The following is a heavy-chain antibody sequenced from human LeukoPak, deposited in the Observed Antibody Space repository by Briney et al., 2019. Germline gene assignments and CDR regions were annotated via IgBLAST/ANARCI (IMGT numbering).Heavy chain of an antibody. J-gene: IGHJ4*02. D-gene: IGHD4-17*01. V-gene: IGHV3-74*01. CDR1: GFTFSSYW. CDR3: ARGGGDYVFI. CDR2: INSDGSST. Sequence: GGSLRLSCAASGFTFSSYWMHWVRQAPGKGLVWVSRINSDGSSTSYADSVKGRFTISRYNAKNTLYLQMNRLRAEDTVVYYCARGGGDYVFIWGQGTLVTVSS.